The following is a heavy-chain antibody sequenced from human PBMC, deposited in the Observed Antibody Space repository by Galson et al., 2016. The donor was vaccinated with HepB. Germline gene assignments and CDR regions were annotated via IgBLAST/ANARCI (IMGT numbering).Heavy chain of an antibody. CDR3: ARGGIPPRGFES. CDR2: IDWDDDE. J-gene: IGHJ4*02. D-gene: IGHD2-2*02. CDR1: GFSLGTTGVC. Sequence: PALVKPTQTLTLTCSLSGFSLGTTGVCVNWIRQPPGKALEWLARIDWDDDEYYSTSLRTRLTISKDTSKNQVVLTMTNMDPVDTGTYYCARGGIPPRGFESWGQGTLVTVSS. V-gene: IGHV2-70*11.